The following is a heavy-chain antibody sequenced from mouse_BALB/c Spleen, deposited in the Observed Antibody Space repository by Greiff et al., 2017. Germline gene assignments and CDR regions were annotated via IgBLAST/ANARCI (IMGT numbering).Heavy chain of an antibody. V-gene: IGHV5-6-4*01. J-gene: IGHJ3*01. Sequence: EVQVVESGGGLVKPGGSLKLSCAASGFTFSSYTMSWVRQTPEKRLEWVATISSGGSFTCYPDSVKGRFTISKDNAKNTLYLQMSSLKSDDTAMYYCTRDLAYWGQGTLVTVSA. CDR3: TRDLAY. CDR1: GFTFSSYT. CDR2: ISSGGSFT.